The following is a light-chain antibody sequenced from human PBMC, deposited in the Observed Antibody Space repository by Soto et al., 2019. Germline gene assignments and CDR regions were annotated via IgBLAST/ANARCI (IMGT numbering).Light chain of an antibody. CDR2: DVS. Sequence: QSALTQPASVSGSPGQSITISCTGTSSDVGGYNYVSWYQQHPGKAPKLMIYDVSNRPSGVSNRFSGYKSGNTASLTISGLQAEDEADYYCSSYTSSSPLRVFGGGTKLTVL. V-gene: IGLV2-14*01. CDR1: SSDVGGYNY. J-gene: IGLJ2*01. CDR3: SSYTSSSPLRV.